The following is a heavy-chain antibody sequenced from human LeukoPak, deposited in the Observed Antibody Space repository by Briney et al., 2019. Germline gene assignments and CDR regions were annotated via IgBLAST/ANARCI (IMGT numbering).Heavy chain of an antibody. D-gene: IGHD1-1*01. J-gene: IGHJ3*02. Sequence: ASVKVSCKASGYTFTSYDINWVRRATGQGLEWVGWMNPNNGNTGYAQKFQGRVTMTRDTSTNTAYMELSSLRSEDTAVYYCARAPFEGDDQMAFDIWGQGTMVTVSS. CDR2: MNPNNGNT. CDR1: GYTFTSYD. CDR3: ARAPFEGDDQMAFDI. V-gene: IGHV1-8*01.